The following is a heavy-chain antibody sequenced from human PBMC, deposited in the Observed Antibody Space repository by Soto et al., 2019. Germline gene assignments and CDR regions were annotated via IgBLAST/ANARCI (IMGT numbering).Heavy chain of an antibody. CDR3: ARHCSSTSCSGHEGNWYAP. J-gene: IGHJ5*02. Sequence: SETLSLTCTFSGGSISSGGYYWSWIRQHPGKGLEWIGYIYYSGSTYYNPSLKSRVTISVDTSKNQFSLKLSSVTAADTAVYYCARHCSSTSCSGHEGNWYAPWGQGTLVTVSS. CDR2: IYYSGST. D-gene: IGHD2-2*01. CDR1: GGSISSGGYY. V-gene: IGHV4-31*03.